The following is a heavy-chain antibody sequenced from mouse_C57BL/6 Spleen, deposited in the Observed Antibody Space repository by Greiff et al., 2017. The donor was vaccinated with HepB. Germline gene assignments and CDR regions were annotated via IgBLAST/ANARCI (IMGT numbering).Heavy chain of an antibody. CDR2: IYPGDGDT. D-gene: IGHD3-2*01. CDR3: ASPTAHYAMDY. CDR1: GYAFSSSW. J-gene: IGHJ4*01. Sequence: QVQLQQSGPELVKPGASVKISCKASGYAFSSSWMNWVKQRPGKGLEWIGRIYPGDGDTNYNGKFKGKATLTADKSSSTAYMQLSSLTSEDSAVYFCASPTAHYAMDYWGQGTSVTVSS. V-gene: IGHV1-82*01.